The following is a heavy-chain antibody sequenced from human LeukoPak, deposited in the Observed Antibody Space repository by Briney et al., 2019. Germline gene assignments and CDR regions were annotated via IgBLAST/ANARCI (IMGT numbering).Heavy chain of an antibody. D-gene: IGHD3-10*01. CDR1: GGSFSGYY. J-gene: IGHJ5*02. CDR2: INHSGST. Sequence: SETLSLTCAVYGGSFSGYYWSWIRQPPGKGLEWIGEINHSGSTNYNPSLKSRVTISVDTSKNQFSLKLSSVTAADTAVYYCARGSGSLLWFGEFSDWFDPWGRGTLVTVSS. V-gene: IGHV4-34*01. CDR3: ARGSGSLLWFGEFSDWFDP.